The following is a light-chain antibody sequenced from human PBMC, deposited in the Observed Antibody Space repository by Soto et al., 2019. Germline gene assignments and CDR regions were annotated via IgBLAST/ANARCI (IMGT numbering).Light chain of an antibody. V-gene: IGLV2-14*01. CDR1: SNDIGGYNY. J-gene: IGLJ1*01. CDR3: SSYTGNNTLV. Sequence: QSALTQPASMSGSPGQSITISCTGTSNDIGGYNYVSWYQQHPGRAPKLIIYEVRNRPSGVSSRFSGSKSGNTASLTISGLQAEDETDFYCSSYTGNNTLVFGTGTKVTVL. CDR2: EVR.